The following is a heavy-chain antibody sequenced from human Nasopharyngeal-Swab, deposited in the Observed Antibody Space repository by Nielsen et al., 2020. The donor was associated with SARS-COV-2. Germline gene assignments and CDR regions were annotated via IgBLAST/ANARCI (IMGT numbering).Heavy chain of an antibody. V-gene: IGHV4-39*07. CDR2: IYYSGST. Sequence: PGKGLEWIGSIYYSGSTYYNPSLKSRVTISVDTSKNQFSLKLSSVTAADTAMYYCARDIVVVPAVPGGGMDVWGQGTTVTVSS. D-gene: IGHD2-2*01. CDR3: ARDIVVVPAVPGGGMDV. J-gene: IGHJ6*02.